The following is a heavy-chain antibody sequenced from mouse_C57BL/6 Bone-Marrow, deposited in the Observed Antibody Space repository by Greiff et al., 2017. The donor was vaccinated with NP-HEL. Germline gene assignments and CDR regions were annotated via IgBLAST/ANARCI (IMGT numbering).Heavy chain of an antibody. D-gene: IGHD1-1*01. CDR3: TPYYYGSDAMDY. J-gene: IGHJ4*01. CDR1: GYTFTDYE. V-gene: IGHV1-15*01. CDR2: IDPETGGT. Sequence: QVQLQQSGAELVRPGASVTLSCKASGYTFTDYEMHWVKQTPVHGLEWIGAIDPETGGTAYNQKFKGKAILTADKSSSTAYMELRSLTSEDSAVYYCTPYYYGSDAMDYWGQGTSVTVSS.